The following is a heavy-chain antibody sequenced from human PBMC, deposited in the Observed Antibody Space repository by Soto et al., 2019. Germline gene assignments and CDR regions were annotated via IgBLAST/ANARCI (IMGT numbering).Heavy chain of an antibody. CDR2: IYYSGST. Sequence: QVQLQESGPGLVKPSQTLSLTCTVSGGSISSGDYYWSWIRQPPGKGLEWIGYIYYSGSTSYNPSLKSRGTISKDTSKNQFALRLSSVTAADTAVYFCVRVRSGLYSTWFDPWGQGTQVTVSS. CDR3: VRVRSGLYSTWFDP. V-gene: IGHV4-30-4*01. D-gene: IGHD2-8*01. CDR1: GGSISSGDYY. J-gene: IGHJ5*02.